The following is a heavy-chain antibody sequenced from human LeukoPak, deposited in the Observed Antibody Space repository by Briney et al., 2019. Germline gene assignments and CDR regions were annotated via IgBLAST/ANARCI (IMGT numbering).Heavy chain of an antibody. CDR3: ARHLLRGYTKDY. J-gene: IGHJ4*02. D-gene: IGHD5-12*01. CDR2: ISHSGST. Sequence: PSETLFLTCAVYGGSFSGYYGSWIRQPPGKGLEWIGQISHSGSTSYNLSLRSRVTISVDTSNNQFFLKLNSMTAADTAVYYCARHLLRGYTKDYWGQGTLVAVSS. V-gene: IGHV4-34*01. CDR1: GGSFSGYY.